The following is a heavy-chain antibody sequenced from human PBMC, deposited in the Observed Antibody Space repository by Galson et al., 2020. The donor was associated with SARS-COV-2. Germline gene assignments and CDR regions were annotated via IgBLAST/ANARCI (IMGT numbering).Heavy chain of an antibody. CDR1: GGTFSSYA. Sequence: SVKVSCKASGGTFSSYAISWVRQAPGQGLEWMGGIIPIFGTANYAQKFKGRVTITADESTSTAYMELSSLQSEDTAVYYCARGDSSDWSLLGMDVWVQGTTVTVSS. CDR2: IIPIFGTA. V-gene: IGHV1-69*13. D-gene: IGHD6-19*01. J-gene: IGHJ6*02. CDR3: ARGDSSDWSLLGMDV.